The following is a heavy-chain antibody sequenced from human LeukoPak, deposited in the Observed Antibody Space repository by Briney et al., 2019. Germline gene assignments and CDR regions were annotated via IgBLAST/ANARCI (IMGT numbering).Heavy chain of an antibody. D-gene: IGHD1-26*01. CDR2: ISGSGGST. J-gene: IGHJ4*02. V-gene: IGHV3-23*01. Sequence: GSLRLSCAASGFTFSSYAMSWVRQAPGKGLEWVSAISGSGGSTYYADSVKGRFTISRDNSKNTLYLQMNSLRAEDTAVYYCAKIYSGSYYGLSYFDYWGQGTLVTVSS. CDR1: GFTFSSYA. CDR3: AKIYSGSYYGLSYFDY.